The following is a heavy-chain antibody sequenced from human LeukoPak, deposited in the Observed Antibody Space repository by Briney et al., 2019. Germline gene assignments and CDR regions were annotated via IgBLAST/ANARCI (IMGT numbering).Heavy chain of an antibody. D-gene: IGHD1-26*01. V-gene: IGHV4-59*01. CDR1: GGSISSYY. Sequence: SSETLSLTCTVSGGSISSYYWSWIRQPPGKGLEWIGYIYYSGSTNYNPSLKSRVTISVDTSKNQFSLKLSSVTAADTAVYYCARSPGWELLGCFDYWGQGTLVTVSS. J-gene: IGHJ4*02. CDR3: ARSPGWELLGCFDY. CDR2: IYYSGST.